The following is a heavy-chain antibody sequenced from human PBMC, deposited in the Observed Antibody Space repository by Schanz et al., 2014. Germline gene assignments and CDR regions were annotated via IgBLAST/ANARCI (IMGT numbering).Heavy chain of an antibody. J-gene: IGHJ4*02. D-gene: IGHD6-6*01. V-gene: IGHV3-30*03. Sequence: QVQLVESGGGLVKPGGSLRLSCAASGFTFSDYYMTWMRQAPGKGLEWVAVISDDGSNHYYPDSVKGRFTISRDNSKNTLYLQMNSLRAEDTAVYYCVPMSIAAHWGQGTLVTVSS. CDR3: VPMSIAAH. CDR2: ISDDGSNH. CDR1: GFTFSDYY.